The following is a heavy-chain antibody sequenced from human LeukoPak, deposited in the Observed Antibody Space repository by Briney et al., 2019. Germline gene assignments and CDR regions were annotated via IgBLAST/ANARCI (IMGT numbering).Heavy chain of an antibody. CDR2: ISWNSGSI. D-gene: IGHD6-19*01. CDR1: GFTFDDYA. J-gene: IGHJ4*02. V-gene: IGHV3-9*01. Sequence: TGGSLRLSCAASGFTFDDYAMHWVRQAPGKGLEWVSGISWNSGSIGYADSVKGRFTISRDNAKTSLYLQMNSLRAEDTALYYCARVHSSAWTYYFDYWGQGTLVTVSS. CDR3: ARVHSSAWTYYFDY.